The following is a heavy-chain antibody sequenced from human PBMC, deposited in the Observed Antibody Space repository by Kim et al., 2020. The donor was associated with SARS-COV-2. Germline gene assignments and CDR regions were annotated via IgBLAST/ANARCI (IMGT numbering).Heavy chain of an antibody. D-gene: IGHD6-13*01. J-gene: IGHJ5*02. CDR2: ISYDGSNK. V-gene: IGHV3-30*18. CDR1: GFTFSSYG. CDR3: AQVPRYSSSWYSWWFDP. Sequence: GGSQRLSCAASGFTFSSYGMHWVRQAPGKGLEWVAVISYDGSNKYYADSVKGRFTISRDNSKNTLYLQMNSLRAEDTPVYYCAQVPRYSSSWYSWWFDPWGQGTLVTVSS.